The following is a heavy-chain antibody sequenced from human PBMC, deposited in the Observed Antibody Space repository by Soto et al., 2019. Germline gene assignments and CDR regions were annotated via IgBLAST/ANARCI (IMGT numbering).Heavy chain of an antibody. CDR1: GGSVSNISDY. V-gene: IGHV4-61*01. D-gene: IGHD4-4*01. CDR3: ARGVVTTKSYYGMDV. J-gene: IGHJ6*02. Sequence: SETLSLTCTVSGGSVSNISDYWSWVRQPPGKWLEWIGYIYYSGSADYNPSLGSRVTISLDTSKNQFSLKLSSVTAADTAVYYCARGVVTTKSYYGMDVWGQGTTVTVYS. CDR2: IYYSGSA.